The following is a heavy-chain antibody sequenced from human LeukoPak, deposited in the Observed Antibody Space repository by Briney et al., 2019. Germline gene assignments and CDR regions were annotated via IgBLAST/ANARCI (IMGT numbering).Heavy chain of an antibody. CDR1: GFTFSSYA. D-gene: IGHD3-9*01. CDR2: ISASSGNT. V-gene: IGHV3-23*01. Sequence: GGSLRLSCAASGFTFSSYAMSWVCQAPGKGLEWVSAISASSGNTYYADSVKGRFTISRDNSKNTLYPQMNSLRVEDTAVYYRAKSLTGYSPFDYWGQGTLVTVSS. J-gene: IGHJ4*02. CDR3: AKSLTGYSPFDY.